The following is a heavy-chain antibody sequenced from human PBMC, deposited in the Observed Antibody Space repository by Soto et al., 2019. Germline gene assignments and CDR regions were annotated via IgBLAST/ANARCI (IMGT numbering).Heavy chain of an antibody. V-gene: IGHV3-23*01. CDR1: EFTFSSYA. CDR2: ISGSGGST. J-gene: IGHJ4*02. D-gene: IGHD6-13*01. CDR3: AKSYSSNWYDYFDN. Sequence: QAGGSLRLSCAASEFTFSSYAMSWVRQAPGKGLEWVSAISGSGGSTYYADSVKGRFTISRDTSKNTLYLQMSSLRVEDTALYYCAKSYSSNWYDYFDNWGQGALVTVSS.